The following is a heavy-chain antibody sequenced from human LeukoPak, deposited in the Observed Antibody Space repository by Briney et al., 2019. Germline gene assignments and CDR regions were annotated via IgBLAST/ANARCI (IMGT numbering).Heavy chain of an antibody. J-gene: IGHJ3*02. CDR1: GYTFNGHY. V-gene: IGHV1-2*02. CDR2: INPNSGGT. Sequence: ASVKVSCKASGYTFNGHYMHWVRQAPGQGLEWMGWINPNSGGTNYAQKFQGRVTMTRDTSISTAYMELSRLRSDDTAVYYCGYGSGSYDAFDIWGQGTMVTVSS. D-gene: IGHD3-10*01. CDR3: GYGSGSYDAFDI.